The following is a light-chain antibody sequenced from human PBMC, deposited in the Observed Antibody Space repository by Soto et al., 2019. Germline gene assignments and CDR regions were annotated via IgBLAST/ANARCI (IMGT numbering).Light chain of an antibody. V-gene: IGKV3D-20*01. CDR1: QSVNAGY. CDR3: QQYGSPPLT. Sequence: ETVLTQSPATLSLSPGQRATLSCGASQSVNAGYVAWYQQKPGLAPRLLIYDASTRATGIPDRFSGRGSGTDFTLTISRLEPEDFAVYYCQQYGSPPLTFGGGTKVDIK. J-gene: IGKJ4*01. CDR2: DAS.